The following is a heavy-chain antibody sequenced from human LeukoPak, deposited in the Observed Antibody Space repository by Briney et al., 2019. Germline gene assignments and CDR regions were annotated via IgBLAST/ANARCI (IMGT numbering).Heavy chain of an antibody. J-gene: IGHJ4*02. CDR1: GGTFSSYA. CDR2: IIPVFGTA. V-gene: IGHV1-69*05. Sequence: SVKVSCKASGGTFSSYAISWVRQAPGQGLEWMGGIIPVFGTANYAQKFQGRVTVTTDESTSTAYMELSSLRSEDTAVYYCARASGSYSADFDYWGQGTLVTVSS. CDR3: ARASGSYSADFDY. D-gene: IGHD1-26*01.